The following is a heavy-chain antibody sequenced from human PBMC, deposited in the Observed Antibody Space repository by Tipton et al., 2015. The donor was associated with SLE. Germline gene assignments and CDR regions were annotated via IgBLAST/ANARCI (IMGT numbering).Heavy chain of an antibody. D-gene: IGHD3-22*01. CDR2: IYRGGST. V-gene: IGHV3-66*02. Sequence: SLRLSCAASGFTVSNNYMSWVRQAPGKGLEWVSDIYRGGSTYYADSVMGRFTISRDNSKDTLYLQMNSLRVEDTAVYYCARDRYYYDSSGYYDAFDIWGQGTMVTVSS. CDR3: ARDRYYYDSSGYYDAFDI. J-gene: IGHJ3*02. CDR1: GFTVSNNY.